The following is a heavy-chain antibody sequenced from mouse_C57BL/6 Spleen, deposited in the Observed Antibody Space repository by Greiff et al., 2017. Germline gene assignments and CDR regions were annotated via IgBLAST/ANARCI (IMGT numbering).Heavy chain of an antibody. J-gene: IGHJ2*01. Sequence: EVKLMESGGGLVQPGGSMKLSCVASGFTFSNYWMNWVRQSPEKGLEWVAQIRLKSDNYATHYAESVKGRFTISRDDSKSSVYLQMNNLRAEDTGIYYCTGAYGVDYWGQGTTLTVSS. V-gene: IGHV6-3*01. CDR1: GFTFSNYW. D-gene: IGHD1-1*01. CDR2: IRLKSDNYAT. CDR3: TGAYGVDY.